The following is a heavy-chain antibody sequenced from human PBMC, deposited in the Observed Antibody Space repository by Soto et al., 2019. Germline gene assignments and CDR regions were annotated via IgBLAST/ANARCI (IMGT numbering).Heavy chain of an antibody. Sequence: QVQLVEFGGGVVQPGRSLRLYCAASRFTFSNYAMHWVRQAPGKGLQWVALISFDGSTKYYADSVKGRFTISRDNSKNTLYLQMNSLRAEDTAVYYCARSPGYCSTTRCYGRDFAMDVWGQGTTVTVSS. J-gene: IGHJ6*02. CDR1: RFTFSNYA. CDR3: ARSPGYCSTTRCYGRDFAMDV. V-gene: IGHV3-30-3*01. CDR2: ISFDGSTK. D-gene: IGHD2-2*01.